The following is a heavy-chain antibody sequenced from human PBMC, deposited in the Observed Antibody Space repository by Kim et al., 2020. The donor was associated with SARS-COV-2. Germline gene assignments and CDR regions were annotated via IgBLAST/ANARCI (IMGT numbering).Heavy chain of an antibody. Sequence: GESLQISCKGSGYSFTSYWIGWVRQMPGKGLEWMGIIYPGDSDTRYSPSFQGQVTISADKSISTAYLQWSSLKASDTAMYYCASLSRPGYSSSWGNPIWFDPWGQGTLVTVSS. J-gene: IGHJ5*02. CDR2: IYPGDSDT. D-gene: IGHD6-13*01. CDR1: GYSFTSYW. CDR3: ASLSRPGYSSSWGNPIWFDP. V-gene: IGHV5-51*01.